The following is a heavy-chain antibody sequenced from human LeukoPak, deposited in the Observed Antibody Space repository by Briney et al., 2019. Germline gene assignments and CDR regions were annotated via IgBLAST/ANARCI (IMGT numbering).Heavy chain of an antibody. V-gene: IGHV1-2*02. D-gene: IGHD5-24*01. Sequence: GASVKVSCKASGYTFTSYDINWVRQAPGQGLEWMGWINPNSGGTNYAQKFQGRVTMTRDTSISTAYMELSRLRSDDTAVYYCARGGWLQSIDYWGQGTLVTVSS. CDR2: INPNSGGT. CDR3: ARGGWLQSIDY. CDR1: GYTFTSYD. J-gene: IGHJ4*02.